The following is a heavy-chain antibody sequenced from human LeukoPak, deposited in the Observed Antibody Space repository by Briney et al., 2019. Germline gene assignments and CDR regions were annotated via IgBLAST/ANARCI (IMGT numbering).Heavy chain of an antibody. J-gene: IGHJ5*02. CDR1: GGSISGNN. CDR2: INGSGNS. D-gene: IGHD1-26*01. Sequence: SETLSLTCAIYGGSISGNNWTWIRQCQGQGMELMGVINGSGNSNYYPSLKSRVFISLDTSKNQFSLKLTSVTAADTAVYYCARGSRMRQVGPRWLDPWGRGTLITVSS. CDR3: ARGSRMRQVGPRWLDP. V-gene: IGHV4-34*01.